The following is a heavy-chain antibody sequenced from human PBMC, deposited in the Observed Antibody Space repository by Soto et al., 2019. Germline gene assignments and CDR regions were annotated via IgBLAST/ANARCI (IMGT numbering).Heavy chain of an antibody. D-gene: IGHD1-26*01. V-gene: IGHV3-30-3*01. CDR2: ISSDGNHK. CDR3: ARWEQPLFDY. CDR1: GFTVSAYT. J-gene: IGHJ4*02. Sequence: QVQLVESGGGVVQPGRSLRLSCAASGFTVSAYTMHWVRQAPGKGLEWVAVISSDGNHKYYTDSVKGRFTISRDTSTNTLYLQMNSLRAEDMAVYYCARWEQPLFDYWGQGTLVTVSS.